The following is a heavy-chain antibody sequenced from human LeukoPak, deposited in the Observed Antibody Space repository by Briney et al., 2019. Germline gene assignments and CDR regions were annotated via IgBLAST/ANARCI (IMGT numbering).Heavy chain of an antibody. CDR3: AKARWTSTATTYYLDY. Sequence: ASEKVSCKASGYTFTGYAVQWVRQAPGQRLEWMGWINAGNGKTKYSQKFQGRVTIARDTSASTAYMELSSLRSEDTAVYYCAKARWTSTATTYYLDYWGQGTVVTVSS. CDR1: GYTFTGYA. V-gene: IGHV1-3*01. CDR2: INAGNGKT. D-gene: IGHD4-17*01. J-gene: IGHJ4*02.